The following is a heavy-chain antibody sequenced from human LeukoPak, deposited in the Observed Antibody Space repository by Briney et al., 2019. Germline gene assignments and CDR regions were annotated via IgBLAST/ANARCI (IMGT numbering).Heavy chain of an antibody. Sequence: NTSETLSLTCTVSGGSISRGGYYWSWIRQHSGKGLEWIGYIYYSGSTYYNPSLKSRVTISVDTSKNQFSLKLSSVTAADTAVYYCARLSGYCSSTSCYTYSPPYYYYYMDVWGKGTTVTVSS. J-gene: IGHJ6*03. CDR3: ARLSGYCSSTSCYTYSPPYYYYYMDV. V-gene: IGHV4-31*03. D-gene: IGHD2-2*02. CDR2: IYYSGST. CDR1: GGSISRGGYY.